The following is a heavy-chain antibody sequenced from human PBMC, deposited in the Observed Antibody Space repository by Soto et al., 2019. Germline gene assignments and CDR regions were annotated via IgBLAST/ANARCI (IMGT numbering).Heavy chain of an antibody. Sequence: QVQLVQSGAEVKKPGASVKVSCKASGYTFTSYDINWARQATEQGLEWMGWMNPNSGNTGYAQKFQGSVTMARNTSISIAYMELSSLRSEATAVYYCARAPLDAGYNTEDYWGQGTLVTFSS. J-gene: IGHJ4*02. CDR3: ARAPLDAGYNTEDY. CDR1: GYTFTSYD. CDR2: MNPNSGNT. D-gene: IGHD5-12*01. V-gene: IGHV1-8*01.